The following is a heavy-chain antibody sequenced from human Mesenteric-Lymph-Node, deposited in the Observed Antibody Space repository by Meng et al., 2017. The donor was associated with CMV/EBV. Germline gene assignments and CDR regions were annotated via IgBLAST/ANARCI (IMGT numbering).Heavy chain of an antibody. Sequence: GGSLRLSCAASGFTFSSYWMSWVRQAPGKGLEWVANIKQDGGEKNYVDSVKGRFTISRDNSKNTLYLQMNSLRAEDTAVYYCARDFRYGYCSSTSCYEIDYWGQGTLVTVSS. J-gene: IGHJ4*02. CDR2: IKQDGGEK. V-gene: IGHV3-7*01. D-gene: IGHD2-2*01. CDR1: GFTFSSYW. CDR3: ARDFRYGYCSSTSCYEIDY.